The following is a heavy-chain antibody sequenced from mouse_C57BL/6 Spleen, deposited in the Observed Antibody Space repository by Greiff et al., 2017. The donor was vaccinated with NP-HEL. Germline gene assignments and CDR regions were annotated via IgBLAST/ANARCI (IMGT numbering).Heavy chain of an antibody. J-gene: IGHJ2*01. V-gene: IGHV1-69*01. CDR3: ASDRGDGNYDY. CDR2: IDPSGSYT. D-gene: IGHD2-1*01. CDR1: GYTFTSYW. Sequence: QVQLQQPGAELVMPGASVKLSCKASGYTFTSYWMHWVKQRPGQGLEWIGEIDPSGSYTNYNQKFKGKSTLTVDKSSSTAYMQLSSLTSEDSAVYYCASDRGDGNYDYWGQGTTLTVSS.